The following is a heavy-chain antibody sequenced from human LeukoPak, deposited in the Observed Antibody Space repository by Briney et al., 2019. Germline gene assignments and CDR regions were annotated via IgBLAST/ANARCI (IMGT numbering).Heavy chain of an antibody. V-gene: IGHV4-61*02. J-gene: IGHJ5*02. CDR3: ARDVSSNYVWFDP. CDR2: IYTSGST. Sequence: SETLSLTCTVSGGSISSGSYYWSWIRQPAGKGLEWIGRIYTSGSTNYNPSLKSRVTISVDTSKNQFSLKLSSVTAADTAVYYCARDVSSNYVWFDPRGQGTLVTVSS. D-gene: IGHD4-11*01. CDR1: GGSISSGSYY.